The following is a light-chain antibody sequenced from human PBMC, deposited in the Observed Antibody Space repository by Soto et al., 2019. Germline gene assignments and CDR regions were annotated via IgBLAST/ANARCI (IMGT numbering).Light chain of an antibody. J-gene: IGLJ1*01. CDR2: DVS. Sequence: QSVLTQPASVSGSPGQSITISCTGTSSDVGGYNSVSWYQQHPGKAPKLMIYDVSNRPSGVSNRFSGSKSGNTASLTISGLQAEDEADYYCSSYTSSSTLYVFVTGTKVTVL. V-gene: IGLV2-14*01. CDR3: SSYTSSSTLYV. CDR1: SSDVGGYNS.